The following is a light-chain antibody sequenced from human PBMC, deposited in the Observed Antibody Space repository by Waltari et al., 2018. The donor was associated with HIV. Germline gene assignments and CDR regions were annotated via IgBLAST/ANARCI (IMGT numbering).Light chain of an antibody. Sequence: DIQMTQSPSSLSASVGDRVTITCRASQGIRNDLSWYQQKPGKAPKRLIYAASSLQGGVPSRFSGSGSGTEFTLTISSLQPEDFATYYCQQLNSYPRFTFGPGTKVDIK. CDR2: AAS. V-gene: IGKV1-17*01. CDR1: QGIRND. J-gene: IGKJ3*01. CDR3: QQLNSYPRFT.